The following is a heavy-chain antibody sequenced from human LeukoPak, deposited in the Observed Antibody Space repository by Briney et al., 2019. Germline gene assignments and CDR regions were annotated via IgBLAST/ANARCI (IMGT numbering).Heavy chain of an antibody. CDR3: AREMGIVGA. D-gene: IGHD1-26*01. V-gene: IGHV3-48*01. Sequence: PGGSLRLSCAASGFTFGSYSMNWVRQAPGKGLEWVSYISSSSSTIYYADSVKGRFTISRDNAKNSLYLQMSSLRAEDTAVYYCAREMGIVGAWGQGTLVTVSS. CDR2: ISSSSSTI. CDR1: GFTFGSYS. J-gene: IGHJ4*02.